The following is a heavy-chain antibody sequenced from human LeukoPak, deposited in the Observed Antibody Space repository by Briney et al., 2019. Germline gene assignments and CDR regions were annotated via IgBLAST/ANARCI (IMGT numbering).Heavy chain of an antibody. CDR3: ARGPGNYYGSRGQLDY. Sequence: SETLSLTCAVYGGSFSGCYWSWIRQPPEKGLEWIGEINHSGSTNYNPSLKSRVTISVDTSKNQFSLKLSSVTAADTAVYYCARGPGNYYGSRGQLDYWGQGTLVTVSS. CDR1: GGSFSGCY. D-gene: IGHD3-10*01. J-gene: IGHJ4*02. CDR2: INHSGST. V-gene: IGHV4-34*01.